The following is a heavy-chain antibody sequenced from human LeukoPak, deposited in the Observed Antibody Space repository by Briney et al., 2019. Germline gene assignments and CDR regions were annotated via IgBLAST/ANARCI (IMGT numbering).Heavy chain of an antibody. Sequence: SETLSLTCTVSGGSVSSGSYYWSWIRQPPGKGLEWIGYIYYSGSTNYNPSLKSRVTISVDTSKNQFSLKLSSVTAADTAVYYCARAGMVRGAFDPWGQGTLVTVSS. D-gene: IGHD3-10*01. CDR2: IYYSGST. V-gene: IGHV4-61*01. CDR1: GGSVSSGSYY. J-gene: IGHJ5*02. CDR3: ARAGMVRGAFDP.